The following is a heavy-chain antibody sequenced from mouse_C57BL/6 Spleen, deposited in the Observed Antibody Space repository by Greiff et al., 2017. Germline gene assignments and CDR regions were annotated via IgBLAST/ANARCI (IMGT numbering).Heavy chain of an antibody. J-gene: IGHJ2*01. CDR3: ARYYYGSSCFDY. CDR2: IDPSDSYT. Sequence: QVQLQQPGAELVMPGASVKLSCKASGYTFTSYWMHWVKQRPGQGLEWIGEIDPSDSYTNYNQKFKGKSTLTVDKSSSTAYMQLSSLTSEDSAVYYCARYYYGSSCFDYWGQGTTLTVSS. D-gene: IGHD1-1*01. CDR1: GYTFTSYW. V-gene: IGHV1-69*01.